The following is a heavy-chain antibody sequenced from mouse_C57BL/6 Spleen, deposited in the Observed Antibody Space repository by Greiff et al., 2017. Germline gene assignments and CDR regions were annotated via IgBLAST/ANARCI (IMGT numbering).Heavy chain of an antibody. CDR3: ARQDAMDY. V-gene: IGHV1-50*01. Sequence: QVQLQQPGAELVKPGASVKLSCKASGYTFTSYWMQWVKQRPGQGLEWIGEIDPSDSYTNYNQKFKGKATLTVDTSSSTAYMQLSSLTSEDSAGYYCARQDAMDYWGQGTSVTVSS. CDR2: IDPSDSYT. J-gene: IGHJ4*01. CDR1: GYTFTSYW.